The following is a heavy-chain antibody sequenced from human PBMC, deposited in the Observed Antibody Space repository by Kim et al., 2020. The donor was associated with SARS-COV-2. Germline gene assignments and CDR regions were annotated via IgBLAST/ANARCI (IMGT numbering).Heavy chain of an antibody. J-gene: IGHJ4*02. D-gene: IGHD3-22*01. V-gene: IGHV1-69*13. Sequence: SVKVSCKASGGTFSSYAISWVRQAPGQGLEWMGGIIPIFGTANYAQKFQGRVTITADESTSTAYMELSSLRSEDTAVYYCARSYDSSGYYWGRSIDYWGQGTLVTVSS. CDR1: GGTFSSYA. CDR2: IIPIFGTA. CDR3: ARSYDSSGYYWGRSIDY.